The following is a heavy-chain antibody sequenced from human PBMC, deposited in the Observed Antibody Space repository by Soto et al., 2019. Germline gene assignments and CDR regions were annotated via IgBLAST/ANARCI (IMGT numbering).Heavy chain of an antibody. CDR3: ARLWGGGSGDDSPPFYLDY. D-gene: IGHD2-21*02. CDR1: GFSFSGFA. V-gene: IGHV3-73*02. Sequence: EVQLVESGGGLVQPGQSVILSCTTSGFSFSGFAVHWVRQASGRGLEWVGRIKTKPRNYATAYLGSVRGRFTISREDSKNTSCLQRERLRAEGMAVYYCARLWGGGSGDDSPPFYLDYWGQGALVTVSS. CDR2: IKTKPRNYAT. J-gene: IGHJ4*02.